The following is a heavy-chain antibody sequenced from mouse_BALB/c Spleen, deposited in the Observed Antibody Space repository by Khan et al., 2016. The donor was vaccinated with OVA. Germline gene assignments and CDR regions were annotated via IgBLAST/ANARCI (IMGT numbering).Heavy chain of an antibody. J-gene: IGHJ3*01. CDR3: TRRNGDVAWFAY. CDR2: IYPGNTDT. Sequence: EVKLEESGTVLARPGASVKMSCKASGYTFTSYWMHWVKQRPGQGLEWLGDIYPGNTDTNYNQKFKGKANLTAVTSTSTAYMELSSLTNEDSAVYYCTRRNGDVAWFAYWGQGTLVTVSA. V-gene: IGHV1-5*01. D-gene: IGHD4-1*01. CDR1: GYTFTSYW.